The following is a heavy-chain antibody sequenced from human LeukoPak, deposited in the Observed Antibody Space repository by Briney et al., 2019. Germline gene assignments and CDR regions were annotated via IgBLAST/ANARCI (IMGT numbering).Heavy chain of an antibody. Sequence: ASVKVSCKASGYTFTGYYIHWLRQAPGQGLEWMGWINSNSGATNYAQKFQDRVTMTRDTSITTAYMELNSLGSDDTAVYYCTREDYWGRGTLVTVSS. CDR1: GYTFTGYY. J-gene: IGHJ4*02. CDR2: INSNSGAT. V-gene: IGHV1-2*02. CDR3: TREDY.